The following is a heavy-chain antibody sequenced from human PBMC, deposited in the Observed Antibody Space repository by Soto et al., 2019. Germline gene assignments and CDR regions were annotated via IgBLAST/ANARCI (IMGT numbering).Heavy chain of an antibody. J-gene: IGHJ4*02. Sequence: SETLSLTCAVYGGSFSGYYWSWIRQPPGKGLEWIGEINHSGSTNYNPSLKSRVTISVDTSKNQFSLKLSSVTAADTAVYYCARRRGYCSSTSCSKGYYFDYWGQGTLVTVSS. D-gene: IGHD2-2*01. CDR2: INHSGST. V-gene: IGHV4-34*01. CDR1: GGSFSGYY. CDR3: ARRRGYCSSTSCSKGYYFDY.